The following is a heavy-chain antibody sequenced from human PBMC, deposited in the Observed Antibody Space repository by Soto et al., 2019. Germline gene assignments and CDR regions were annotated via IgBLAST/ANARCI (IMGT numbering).Heavy chain of an antibody. V-gene: IGHV1-3*01. CDR1: GYTFTSYA. Sequence: ASVKVSCKASGYTFTSYAMHWVRQAPGQRLEWMGWINAGNGNTKYSQKFQGRVTITRDTSASTAYMELSSLRSEDTAVYYCARERIWRGQQLVQYYFDYWGQGTLVTVSS. J-gene: IGHJ4*02. D-gene: IGHD6-13*01. CDR3: ARERIWRGQQLVQYYFDY. CDR2: INAGNGNT.